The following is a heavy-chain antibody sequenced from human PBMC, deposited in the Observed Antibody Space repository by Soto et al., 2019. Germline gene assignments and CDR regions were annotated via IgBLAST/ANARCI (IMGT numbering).Heavy chain of an antibody. J-gene: IGHJ6*02. CDR3: AKDYSIIVAPSDTDYYYGMDV. Sequence: GGSLRLSCAASGFTFSTYSMNWVRQAPGKGLEWVAVISDNGSNKYYADSVKGRFTISRDNSKNTLFLQMNSLRAEDTAVYYCAKDYSIIVAPSDTDYYYGMDVWGQGTTVTSP. D-gene: IGHD2-2*01. V-gene: IGHV3-30*18. CDR1: GFTFSTYS. CDR2: ISDNGSNK.